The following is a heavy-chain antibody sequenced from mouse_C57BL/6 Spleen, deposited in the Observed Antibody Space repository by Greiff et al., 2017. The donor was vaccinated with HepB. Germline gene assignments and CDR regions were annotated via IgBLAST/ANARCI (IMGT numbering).Heavy chain of an antibody. CDR2: IDPSDSYT. V-gene: IGHV1-69*01. D-gene: IGHD1-1*01. Sequence: QVQLQQPGAELVMPGASVKLSCKASGYTFTSYWMHWVKQRPGQGLEWIGEIDPSDSYTNYNQKFKGKSTLTVDKSSSTAYMQLSSLTSEDSAVYYCASNYYGSSYYFDYWGQGITLTVSS. CDR3: ASNYYGSSYYFDY. CDR1: GYTFTSYW. J-gene: IGHJ2*01.